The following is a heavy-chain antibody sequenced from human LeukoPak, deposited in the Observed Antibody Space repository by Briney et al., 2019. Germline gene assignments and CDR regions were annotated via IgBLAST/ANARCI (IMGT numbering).Heavy chain of an antibody. CDR2: INHSGST. CDR1: GGSFSGYY. Sequence: PSETLSLTCAVYGGSFSGYYWSWIRQPPGKGLEWIGEINHSGSTNYNPSLKSRVTISVDTSKNQFSLKLSSVTAADTAVYYCARGGIGAFLYWGQGTLVTVSS. J-gene: IGHJ4*02. CDR3: ARGGIGAFLY. D-gene: IGHD3-16*01. V-gene: IGHV4-34*01.